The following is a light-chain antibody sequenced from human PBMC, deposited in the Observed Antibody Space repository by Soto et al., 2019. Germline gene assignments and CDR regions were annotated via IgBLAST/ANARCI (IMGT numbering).Light chain of an antibody. V-gene: IGLV1-40*01. CDR3: QSYDRSLSVV. CDR1: SSNIGAGYD. J-gene: IGLJ3*02. CDR2: GNN. Sequence: QSVLTQPPSVSGAPGQRVTISCTGSSSNIGAGYDVHWYHQLPGTAPKLLIYGNNNRPSGVPDRFSGSKSGTSASLAITGLQAEDEANYYCQSYDRSLSVVFGGGTKLTVL.